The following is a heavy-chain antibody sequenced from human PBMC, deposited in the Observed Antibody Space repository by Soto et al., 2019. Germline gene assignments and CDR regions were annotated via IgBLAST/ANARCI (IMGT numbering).Heavy chain of an antibody. CDR2: ISGSGGST. Sequence: SGGSLRLSCAASGFTFSSYAMSWVRQAPGKGLEWVSAISGSGGSTYYADSVKGRFTISRDNSKNTLYLQMNRLRAEDTAVYYCAKELFYDFWSSYSGMDVWGQGTTVTVSS. J-gene: IGHJ6*02. CDR3: AKELFYDFWSSYSGMDV. V-gene: IGHV3-23*01. CDR1: GFTFSSYA. D-gene: IGHD3-3*01.